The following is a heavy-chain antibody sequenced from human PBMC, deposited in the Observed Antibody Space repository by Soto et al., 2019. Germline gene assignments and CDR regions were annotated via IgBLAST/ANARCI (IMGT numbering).Heavy chain of an antibody. Sequence: ASVKVSCKASGYTFTGYYMHWVRQAPGQGLEWMGWISAYNGNTNYAQKLQGRVTMTTDTSTSTAYMELRSLRSDDTAVYYCARVGVDIVATPVDPWGQGTLVTVSS. CDR3: ARVGVDIVATPVDP. CDR2: ISAYNGNT. CDR1: GYTFTGYY. J-gene: IGHJ5*02. D-gene: IGHD5-12*01. V-gene: IGHV1-18*04.